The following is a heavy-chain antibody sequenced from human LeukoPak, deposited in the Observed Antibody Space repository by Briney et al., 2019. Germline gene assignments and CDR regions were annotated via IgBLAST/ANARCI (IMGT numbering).Heavy chain of an antibody. CDR1: GGSITNYY. D-gene: IGHD2-21*02. CDR3: ARDAVTYDAFDI. V-gene: IGHV4-59*01. Sequence: PSETLSLTCTVSGGSITNYYWNWIRQPPEKGLEWIGYVFYSGSTNYNPSLKSRVTISVDTSKNQFSLKLTSVTAADTALYYCARDAVTYDAFDIWGQGTMVTVSS. CDR2: VFYSGST. J-gene: IGHJ3*02.